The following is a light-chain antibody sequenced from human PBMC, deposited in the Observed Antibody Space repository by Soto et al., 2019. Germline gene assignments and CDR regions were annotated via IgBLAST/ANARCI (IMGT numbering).Light chain of an antibody. Sequence: EIVMTQSPATLSVSPGERATLSCRARQSVSSNLAWYQQKPGQAPRLLFYGASTRATGIPGRFSGSGSGTDFTLTISSLQSEDFAFYYCQQYDNWPWTFGQGTKVEIK. CDR1: QSVSSN. J-gene: IGKJ1*01. CDR3: QQYDNWPWT. CDR2: GAS. V-gene: IGKV3-15*01.